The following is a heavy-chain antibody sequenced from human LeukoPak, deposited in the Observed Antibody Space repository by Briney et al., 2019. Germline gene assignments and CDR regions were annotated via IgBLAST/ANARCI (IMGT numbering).Heavy chain of an antibody. Sequence: GESLKISCKNSGYRFTSYWIGWVRQMPGKGLEWMGIIYPADSDTRYSPSFQGQVTISADKSISTTYLQWSSLKASDTAMYYCARPFRGSEHYLDYWGQGTLVTVSS. CDR1: GYRFTSYW. J-gene: IGHJ4*02. D-gene: IGHD2-21*01. CDR2: IYPADSDT. CDR3: ARPFRGSEHYLDY. V-gene: IGHV5-51*01.